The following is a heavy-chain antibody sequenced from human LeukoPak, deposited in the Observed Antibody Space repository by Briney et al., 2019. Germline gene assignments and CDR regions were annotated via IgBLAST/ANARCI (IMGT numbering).Heavy chain of an antibody. J-gene: IGHJ4*02. CDR1: GLSLSNYP. V-gene: IGHV3-30*07. CDR2: ITYDGAFDGGKT. Sequence: GGSLRLSCEASGLSLSNYPMHWVRQAPGKGLEWITLITYDGAFDGGKTYYADSVKGRFTIPRDNSKNTLYLQMNSLRAEDTAVYYCAKRGYSSGWYSYVGYWGQGTLVTVSS. D-gene: IGHD6-19*01. CDR3: AKRGYSSGWYSYVGY.